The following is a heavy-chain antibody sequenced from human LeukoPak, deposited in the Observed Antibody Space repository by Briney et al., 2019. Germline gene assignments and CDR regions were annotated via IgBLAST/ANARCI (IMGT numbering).Heavy chain of an antibody. J-gene: IGHJ4*02. CDR1: GYTFTSYG. Sequence: GASVKVSCKASGYTFTSYGISWVRQAPGQGLEWMGIINPSGGSTSYAQKFQGRVTMTRDTSTSTVYMELSSLRSEDTAVYYCARHIAAAGEPFDYWGQGTLVTVSS. CDR2: INPSGGST. CDR3: ARHIAAAGEPFDY. V-gene: IGHV1-46*01. D-gene: IGHD6-13*01.